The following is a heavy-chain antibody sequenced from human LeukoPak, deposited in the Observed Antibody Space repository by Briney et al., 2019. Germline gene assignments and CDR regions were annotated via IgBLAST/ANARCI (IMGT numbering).Heavy chain of an antibody. V-gene: IGHV1-8*01. CDR2: MNPNSGNT. CDR1: GYTFTTND. Sequence: ASVKVSCKASGYTFTTNDINWVRQATGQGPEWMGWMNPNSGNTGYAQKLQGRITMTRNTSISTAYIELRSLRSEDTALYYCARGREYRTGSGFDYWGQGTLVTVSS. CDR3: ARGREYRTGSGFDY. J-gene: IGHJ4*02. D-gene: IGHD2/OR15-2a*01.